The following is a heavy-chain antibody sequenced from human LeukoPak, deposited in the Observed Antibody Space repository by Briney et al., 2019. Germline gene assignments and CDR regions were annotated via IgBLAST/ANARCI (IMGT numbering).Heavy chain of an antibody. CDR3: ARSLPGCSGGSCYAWYFDL. D-gene: IGHD2-15*01. CDR2: IYTSGST. CDR1: GGPLSSYY. J-gene: IGHJ2*01. V-gene: IGHV4-4*07. Sequence: SETLSLTCTVSGGPLSSYYWSWIPQPAGKGLEGIGRIYTSGSTNYNPSLKSRVTISVDKSKNQFSLKLSSVTAADTAVYYCARSLPGCSGGSCYAWYFDLWGRGTLVTVSS.